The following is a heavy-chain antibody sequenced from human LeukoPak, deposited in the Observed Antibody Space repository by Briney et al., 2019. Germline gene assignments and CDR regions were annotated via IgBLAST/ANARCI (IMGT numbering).Heavy chain of an antibody. D-gene: IGHD5-24*01. CDR1: GYTFTSYG. CDR3: ALEMATPPDY. V-gene: IGHV1-69*05. CDR2: IIPIFGTA. Sequence: ASVKVSCKASGYTFTSYGISWVRQAPGQGLEWMGGIIPIFGTANYAQKFQGRVTITTDESTSTAYMELSSLRSEDTAVYYCALEMATPPDYWGQGTLVTVSS. J-gene: IGHJ4*02.